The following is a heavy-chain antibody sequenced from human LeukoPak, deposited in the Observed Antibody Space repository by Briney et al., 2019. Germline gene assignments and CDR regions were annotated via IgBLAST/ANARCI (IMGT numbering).Heavy chain of an antibody. CDR1: GFNFSSYG. Sequence: GRSLRLSCEASGFNFSSYGMHWVRQAPGKGLEWVAVLSADGSHKQFADSVKDRFTISRDNSKNTLYLQMNSLRAEDTAVYYCARVEGQVGSAFDIWGQGTMVTVSS. D-gene: IGHD3-10*01. J-gene: IGHJ3*02. V-gene: IGHV3-30*03. CDR3: ARVEGQVGSAFDI. CDR2: LSADGSHK.